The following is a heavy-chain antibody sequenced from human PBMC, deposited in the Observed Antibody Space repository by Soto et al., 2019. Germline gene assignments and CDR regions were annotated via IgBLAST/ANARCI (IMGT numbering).Heavy chain of an antibody. Sequence: EVKLVQSGAEVKKPGESLRISCKGSGYTFTSYWINWVRQMPGKGLEWMGRIDPTDSYTNYNPSFQGHVTISADKSLSTAYLQWDSLRASDTATYYCARGGPQVVHNWVDPWGQGNLVTVSS. CDR1: GYTFTSYW. J-gene: IGHJ5*02. CDR2: IDPTDSYT. V-gene: IGHV5-10-1*01. D-gene: IGHD2-15*01. CDR3: ARGGPQVVHNWVDP.